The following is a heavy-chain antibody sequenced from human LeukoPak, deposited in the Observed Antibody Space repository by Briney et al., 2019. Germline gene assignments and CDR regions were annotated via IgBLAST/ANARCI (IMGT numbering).Heavy chain of an antibody. D-gene: IGHD3-22*01. CDR3: ASGDDSSGYMFPY. CDR2: VIGSSSYI. V-gene: IGHV3-21*01. CDR1: GFTFSNHW. J-gene: IGHJ4*02. Sequence: GGSLRLSCAASGFTFSNHWMDWVRQAPGKGLEWVSSVIGSSSYIYYADSVKGRFTISRDNAKNSLYLQMNSLRAEDTAVYYCASGDDSSGYMFPYWGRGSLVTVSS.